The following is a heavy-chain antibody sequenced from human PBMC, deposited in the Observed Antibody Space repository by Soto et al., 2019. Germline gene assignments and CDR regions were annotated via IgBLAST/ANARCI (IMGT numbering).Heavy chain of an antibody. CDR1: GFTFSSYG. J-gene: IGHJ6*02. Sequence: GGSLRLSCAASGFTFSSYGMHWVRQAPGKGLEWVAVISYDGSNKYYADSVKGRFTISRDNSKNTLYLQMNSLRAEDTAVYYCAKGSKQWLVDYYYYYGVDVRGQGTTVTVSS. V-gene: IGHV3-30*18. D-gene: IGHD6-19*01. CDR3: AKGSKQWLVDYYYYYGVDV. CDR2: ISYDGSNK.